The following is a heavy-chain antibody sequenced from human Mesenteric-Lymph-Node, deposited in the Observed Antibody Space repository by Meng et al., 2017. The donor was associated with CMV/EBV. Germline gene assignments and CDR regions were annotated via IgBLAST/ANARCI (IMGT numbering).Heavy chain of an antibody. V-gene: IGHV4-34*01. J-gene: IGHJ5*02. D-gene: IGHD2/OR15-2a*01. CDR1: GGSFSGYY. Sequence: SETLSLTCAVYGGSFSGYYWSWIRQPPGKGLEWIGEINHSGSTNYNPSLKSRVTISVDTSKNQFSLKLSSVTAADTAVYYCARGGPPGPRAFRPWGQGTLVTVSS. CDR2: INHSGST. CDR3: ARGGPPGPRAFRP.